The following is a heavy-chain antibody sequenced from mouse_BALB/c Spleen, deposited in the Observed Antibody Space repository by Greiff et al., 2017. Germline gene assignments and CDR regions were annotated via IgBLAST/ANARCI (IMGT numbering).Heavy chain of an antibody. V-gene: IGHV1-20*02. Sequence: VQLQQSGPELVKPGASVKISCKASGYSFTGYFMNWVMQSHGKSLEWIGRINPYNGDTFYNQKFKGKATLTVDKSSSTAHMELRSLASEDSAVYYCARGGVYYGSSRYFDVWGAGTTVTVSS. CDR1: GYSFTGYF. CDR3: ARGGVYYGSSRYFDV. J-gene: IGHJ1*01. D-gene: IGHD1-1*01. CDR2: INPYNGDT.